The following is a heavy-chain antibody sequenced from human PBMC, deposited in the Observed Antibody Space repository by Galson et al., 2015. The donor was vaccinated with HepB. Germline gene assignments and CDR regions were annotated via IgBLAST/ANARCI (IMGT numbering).Heavy chain of an antibody. CDR1: GGTFSSYA. CDR3: AREAPYNWNYSYFDY. Sequence: SVKVSCKASGGTFSSYAISWVRQAPGQGLEWMGGIIPIFGTANYAQKFQGRVTITADESTSTAYMELSSLRSEDTAVYYCAREAPYNWNYSYFDYWGQGTLVTVSS. CDR2: IIPIFGTA. V-gene: IGHV1-69*13. D-gene: IGHD1-7*01. J-gene: IGHJ4*02.